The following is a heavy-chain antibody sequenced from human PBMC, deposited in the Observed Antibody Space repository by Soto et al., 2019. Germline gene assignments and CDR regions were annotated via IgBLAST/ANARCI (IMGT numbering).Heavy chain of an antibody. CDR3: ARDPATQGWFDP. D-gene: IGHD2-15*01. CDR2: LNPDSGAT. CDR1: GYTLTDHY. Sequence: ASVKVSCKVSGYTLTDHYIHWVRQAPGQGLEWMGWLNPDSGATNYVLKFQGRVIMTTDTSINTAYMELRWLTSDDTAVYYCARDPATQGWFDPWGQGTLVTVSS. J-gene: IGHJ5*02. V-gene: IGHV1-2*02.